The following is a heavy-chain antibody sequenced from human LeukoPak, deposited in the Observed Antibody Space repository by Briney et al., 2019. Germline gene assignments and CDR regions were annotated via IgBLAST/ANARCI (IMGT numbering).Heavy chain of an antibody. CDR3: AKVGYSSSYLHMDA. CDR1: GFSFDNYG. V-gene: IGHV3-33*06. CDR2: IWYDGSDK. D-gene: IGHD5-18*01. Sequence: GGSLRLSCAASGFSFDNYGMHWVRQAPGKGLEWVAIIWYDGSDKYADAVKGRFTISRDNSKNTLYLQMNSLRGDDTGVYYCAKVGYSSSYLHMDAWGKGTTVTVSS. J-gene: IGHJ6*03.